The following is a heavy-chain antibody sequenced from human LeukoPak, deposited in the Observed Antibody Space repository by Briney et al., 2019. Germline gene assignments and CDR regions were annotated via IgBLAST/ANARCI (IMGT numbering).Heavy chain of an antibody. D-gene: IGHD1-26*01. V-gene: IGHV3-43*02. CDR2: INENGDTA. CDR1: GFTFDDYA. J-gene: IGHJ4*02. Sequence: GGSLRLSCAASGFTFDDYAMHGVRQGPGKSLEWVSLINENGDTAYYGDSVRGRFTVSRDNAKNSLYLQMNSLTTEDTALYYCAKARWEPNFDYWGQGTLVTVSS. CDR3: AKARWEPNFDY.